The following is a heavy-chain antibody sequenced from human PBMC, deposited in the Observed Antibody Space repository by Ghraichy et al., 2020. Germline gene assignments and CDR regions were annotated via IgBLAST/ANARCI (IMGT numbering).Heavy chain of an antibody. CDR3: ATELTGTTSVYGMDV. V-gene: IGHV3-53*04. D-gene: IGHD1-20*01. CDR1: GFTVSSNY. J-gene: IGHJ6*02. CDR2: IYSGGST. Sequence: GGSLRLSCAASGFTVSSNYMSWVRQAPGKGLEWVSVIYSGGSTYYADSVKGRFTISRHNSKNTLYLQMNSLRAEDTAVYYCATELTGTTSVYGMDVWGQGTTVTVSS.